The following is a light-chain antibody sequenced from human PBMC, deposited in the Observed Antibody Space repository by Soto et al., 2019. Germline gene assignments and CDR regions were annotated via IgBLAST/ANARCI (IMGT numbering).Light chain of an antibody. Sequence: EIVMTQSPPSLTVTPGEPASISCRSSQRLLHSNGNHFLDWYLQKPGQSPQLLIYLGSYRASGVPDRVSGSGAGTDFTLKISRVQAEDVGLYYCMQSMQLPITFGQGTRL. CDR3: MQSMQLPIT. J-gene: IGKJ5*01. CDR2: LGS. CDR1: QRLLHSNGNHF. V-gene: IGKV2-28*01.